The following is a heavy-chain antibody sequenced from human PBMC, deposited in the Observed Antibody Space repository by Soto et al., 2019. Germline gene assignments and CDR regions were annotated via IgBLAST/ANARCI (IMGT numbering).Heavy chain of an antibody. J-gene: IGHJ4*02. Sequence: QVQLVESGGGVVQPGRSLRLSCAASGFIFSDYAMHWVRQAPGKGLQWVAVSSYDGRNKFYADSVKGRITISRDNSKNMLYLEMNGLRSEDTAVYYCAKDPPGEGSGWPYYFDFWGQGTLVTVSS. CDR3: AKDPPGEGSGWPYYFDF. V-gene: IGHV3-30*04. CDR2: SSYDGRNK. D-gene: IGHD6-19*01. CDR1: GFIFSDYA.